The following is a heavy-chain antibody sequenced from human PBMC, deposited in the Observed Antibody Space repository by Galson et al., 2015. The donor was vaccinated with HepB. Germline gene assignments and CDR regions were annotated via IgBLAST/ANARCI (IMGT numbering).Heavy chain of an antibody. CDR2: ISSTSSYI. D-gene: IGHD3-3*01. Sequence: SLRLSCAGSGFSFSNYWMNWVRQAPGKGLEWFASISSTSSYIYYGNSVRGRFTISRDNAENSLYLQMNSLSAEDTAVYYCTTGVTSDYWGQGTLLMVSS. J-gene: IGHJ4*02. CDR3: TTGVTSDY. V-gene: IGHV3-21*01. CDR1: GFSFSNYW.